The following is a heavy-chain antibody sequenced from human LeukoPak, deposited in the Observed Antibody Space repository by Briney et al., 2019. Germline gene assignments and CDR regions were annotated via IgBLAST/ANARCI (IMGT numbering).Heavy chain of an antibody. V-gene: IGHV7-4-1*02. D-gene: IGHD3-3*01. CDR3: ARGVRSYDFWRVRYYYYMDV. Sequence: ASVKVSCKASGYTFTSYAMNWVRQAPGQGLEWMGWINTNTGNPTYAQGFTGRFVFSLDTSASTAYLQISSLRAEDTAVYYCARGVRSYDFWRVRYYYYMDVWGKGTTVTVSS. J-gene: IGHJ6*03. CDR2: INTNTGNP. CDR1: GYTFTSYA.